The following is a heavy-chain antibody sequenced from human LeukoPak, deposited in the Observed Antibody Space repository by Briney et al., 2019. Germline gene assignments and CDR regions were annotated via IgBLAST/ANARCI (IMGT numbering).Heavy chain of an antibody. V-gene: IGHV3-30*02. Sequence: PGGSLRLSCAASGFTFSSYGMHWVRQAPGKGLEWVAFIRYDGSNKYYADSVKGRFTISRDNGKNSLYVQLNSLTVEDTAVYYCATYSSINARGFQHWGQGTLVTVSS. CDR3: ATYSSINARGFQH. J-gene: IGHJ1*01. CDR2: IRYDGSNK. CDR1: GFTFSSYG. D-gene: IGHD4-11*01.